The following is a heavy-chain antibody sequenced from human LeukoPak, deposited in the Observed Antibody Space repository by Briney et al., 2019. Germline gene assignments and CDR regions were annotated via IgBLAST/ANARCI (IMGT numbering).Heavy chain of an antibody. CDR2: ISAYNGNT. D-gene: IGHD3-10*01. Sequence: ASVKVSCKASGYTFTSYGISWVRQAPGQGLEWMGWISAYNGNTNYAQKLQGRVTMTRDMSTSTVYMELSSLRSEDTAVYYCARANMVRGVIIVSYYYYMDVWGKGTTVTVSS. V-gene: IGHV1-18*01. CDR1: GYTFTSYG. CDR3: ARANMVRGVIIVSYYYYMDV. J-gene: IGHJ6*03.